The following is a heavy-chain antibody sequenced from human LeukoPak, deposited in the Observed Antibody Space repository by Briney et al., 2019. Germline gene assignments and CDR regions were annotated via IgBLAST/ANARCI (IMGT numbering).Heavy chain of an antibody. D-gene: IGHD3-22*01. CDR2: ISASGGVT. J-gene: IGHJ4*02. Sequence: PGGSLRLSCAASGFTFSTYPMSWVRQALGKGLEWVSTISASGGVTHYADSVKGRFTISRDNSKNTLYLQMNSLRAEDTAVYYCAKDIYYYDSSGYHPANYFDYWGQGTLVTVSS. V-gene: IGHV3-23*01. CDR3: AKDIYYYDSSGYHPANYFDY. CDR1: GFTFSTYP.